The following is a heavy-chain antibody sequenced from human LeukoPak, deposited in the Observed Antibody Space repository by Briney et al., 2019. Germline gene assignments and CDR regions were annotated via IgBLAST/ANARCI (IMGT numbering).Heavy chain of an antibody. CDR3: ARENRRVSGFDY. D-gene: IGHD1-14*01. V-gene: IGHV1-2*02. J-gene: IGHJ4*02. Sequence: ASVKVSCKASGYTFTGYYMHWVRQAPAQGLEWMGWINPNSGGTNYAQKFQGRVTMTRDTSISTAYMELSRLRSDDTAVYYCARENRRVSGFDYWGQGTLVTVSS. CDR1: GYTFTGYY. CDR2: INPNSGGT.